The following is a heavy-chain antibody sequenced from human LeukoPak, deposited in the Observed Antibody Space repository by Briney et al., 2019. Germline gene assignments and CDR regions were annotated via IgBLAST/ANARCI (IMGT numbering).Heavy chain of an antibody. V-gene: IGHV3-48*04. CDR3: AREILRAATALDL. J-gene: IGHJ5*02. D-gene: IGHD1-26*01. CDR2: ISSSSSTI. Sequence: PGGSLRLSCAASGFTFSSYSMNWVRQAPGKGLEWVSYISSSSSTIYYADSVKGRFTISRDNAKNSLYLQMNSLRAEDRAVYYCAREILRAATALDLWGQGTLVTVSS. CDR1: GFTFSSYS.